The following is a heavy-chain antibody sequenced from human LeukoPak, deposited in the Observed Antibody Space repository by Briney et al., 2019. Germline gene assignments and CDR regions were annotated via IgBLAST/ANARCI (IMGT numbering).Heavy chain of an antibody. V-gene: IGHV5-51*01. CDR3: GSFSEGKDSDFDH. CDR2: IYPGNSRT. CDR1: GYSFTSYW. D-gene: IGHD2-15*01. Sequence: LGESLKISCKTSGYSFTSYWIGWVRQMPGKGLEWIGIIYPGNSRTKYRPSFQGQVTISAEKSISTAYLQWSSLKASDTAMYYCGSFSEGKDSDFDHWGQGTPVTVSS. J-gene: IGHJ4*02.